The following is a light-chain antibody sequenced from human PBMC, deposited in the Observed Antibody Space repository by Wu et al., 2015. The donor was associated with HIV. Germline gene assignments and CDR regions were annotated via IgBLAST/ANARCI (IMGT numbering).Light chain of an antibody. CDR3: QQRSIWPLT. CDR1: QSITNNY. CDR2: GAF. J-gene: IGKJ4*01. V-gene: IGKV3D-20*02. Sequence: EIVLTQSPGTLSLSPGERATLSCRASQSITNNYLAWYQQKPGQAPRLLIYGAFRRASGIPDRFSGSGSGTDFTLTISSLEPEDFAVYYCQQRSIWPLTFGGGTKVEIK.